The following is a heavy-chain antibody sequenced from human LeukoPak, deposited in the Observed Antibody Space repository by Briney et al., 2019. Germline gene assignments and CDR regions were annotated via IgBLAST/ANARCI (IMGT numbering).Heavy chain of an antibody. CDR3: ARLTYDSSGYTYYFDY. Sequence: PSETLSLTCAVYGGSFSIYYWSWIRQPPGKGLEWIGYIYYSGSTNYNPSLKSRVTISVDTSKNQFSLKLSSVTAADTAVYYCARLTYDSSGYTYYFDYWGQGTLVTVSS. CDR2: IYYSGST. CDR1: GGSFSIYY. D-gene: IGHD3-22*01. V-gene: IGHV4-59*08. J-gene: IGHJ4*02.